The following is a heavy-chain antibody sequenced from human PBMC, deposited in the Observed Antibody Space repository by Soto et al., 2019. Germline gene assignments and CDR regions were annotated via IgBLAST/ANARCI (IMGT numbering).Heavy chain of an antibody. Sequence: PSQTLSLTCAISGDSVSSNSAAWNWIRQSPSRGLEWLGRTYYRSKWYNDYAVSVKSRITINPDTSKNQFSLQLNSVTPEDTAVYYCARAVKWSGSVVPRWELPLVDYGMDVWGQGTTVTVSS. CDR2: TYYRSKWYN. D-gene: IGHD2-15*01. V-gene: IGHV6-1*01. CDR1: GDSVSSNSAA. CDR3: ARAVKWSGSVVPRWELPLVDYGMDV. J-gene: IGHJ6*02.